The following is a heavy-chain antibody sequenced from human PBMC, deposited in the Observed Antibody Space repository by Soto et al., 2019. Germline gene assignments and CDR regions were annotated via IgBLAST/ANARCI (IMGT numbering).Heavy chain of an antibody. CDR3: ARDGYSLKEGYFDY. D-gene: IGHD5-18*01. Sequence: GGSLRLSCAASGFTFSSYSMNWVRQAPGKGLEWVSSISSSSSYIYYADSVKGRFTISRDNAKNSLYLQMNSLRAEDTAVYYCARDGYSLKEGYFDYWGQGTLVTVSS. CDR2: ISSSSSYI. J-gene: IGHJ4*02. CDR1: GFTFSSYS. V-gene: IGHV3-21*01.